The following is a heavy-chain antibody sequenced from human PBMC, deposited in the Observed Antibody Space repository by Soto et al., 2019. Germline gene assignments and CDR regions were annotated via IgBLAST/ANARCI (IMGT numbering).Heavy chain of an antibody. D-gene: IGHD3-10*01. J-gene: IGHJ6*02. CDR1: GFTFRTYT. CDR3: ARDRGYDAHDYYYNAMDV. Sequence: AGGSLRLSCISSGFTFRTYTMNWVRQAPGKGLEWVSGIRGFSPYTFYAESVKGRFTISRDNAKNSLYLQMNSLRAEDTAVYYCARDRGYDAHDYYYNAMDVWGQGTTVTVSS. CDR2: IRGFSPYT. V-gene: IGHV3-21*01.